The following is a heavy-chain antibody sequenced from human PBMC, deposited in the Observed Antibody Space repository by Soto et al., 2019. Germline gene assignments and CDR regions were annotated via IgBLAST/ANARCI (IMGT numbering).Heavy chain of an antibody. Sequence: GGSLRLSCAASGFTFSNAWMSWVRQAPGKGLEWVGRIKSKTDGGTTDYAAPVKGRFTISRDDSKNTLYLQMNSLKTEDTAVYYCTTGYSGDYGDAFDIWGQGTMVTVSS. CDR3: TTGYSGDYGDAFDI. D-gene: IGHD3-22*01. CDR2: IKSKTDGGTT. V-gene: IGHV3-15*01. J-gene: IGHJ3*02. CDR1: GFTFSNAW.